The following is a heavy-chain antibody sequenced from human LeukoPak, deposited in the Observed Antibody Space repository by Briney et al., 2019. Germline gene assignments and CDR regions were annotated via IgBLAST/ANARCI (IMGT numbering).Heavy chain of an antibody. J-gene: IGHJ4*02. D-gene: IGHD3-22*01. Sequence: SQTLSLTCTVSGGSISSGDYYWSWIRQPPGKGLEWIGHIYYSGSTYYNPPLKSRVTISVDTSKNQFSLKLSSVTAADTAVYYCARDRNYYDSSGYYFDYWGQGTLVTVSS. CDR1: GGSISSGDYY. CDR2: IYYSGST. V-gene: IGHV4-30-4*08. CDR3: ARDRNYYDSSGYYFDY.